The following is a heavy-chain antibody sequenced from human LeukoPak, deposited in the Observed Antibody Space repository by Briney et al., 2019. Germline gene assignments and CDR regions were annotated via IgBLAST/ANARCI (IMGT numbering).Heavy chain of an antibody. Sequence: GGSLRLSCAASGFTVSGNYMSWVRLAPGKGLEWVSVIYSGAGAYSADSVKGRFTISRDNSKNTLYLQMNSLRADDTAVYYCAKSVGELLFSGAFDVWGQGTMVTVSS. CDR1: GFTVSGNY. CDR3: AKSVGELLFSGAFDV. V-gene: IGHV3-66*01. D-gene: IGHD3-10*01. CDR2: IYSGAGA. J-gene: IGHJ3*01.